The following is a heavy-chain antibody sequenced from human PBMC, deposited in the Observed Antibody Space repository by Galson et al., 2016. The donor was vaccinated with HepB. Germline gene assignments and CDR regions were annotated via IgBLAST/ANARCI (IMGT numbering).Heavy chain of an antibody. CDR3: ASILTIFGVVPTYYFDY. D-gene: IGHD3-3*01. J-gene: IGHJ4*02. CDR2: IYYSGDT. V-gene: IGHV4-39*01. Sequence: SETLSLTCNVSGGSIIYSNYFWGWIRQPPGKGLEWIGTIYYSGDTYYNPSLKSRLTISVDTSKNHLSLNLGSVTAADTAVYYCASILTIFGVVPTYYFDYWGQGTLVTVSS. CDR1: GGSIIYSNYF.